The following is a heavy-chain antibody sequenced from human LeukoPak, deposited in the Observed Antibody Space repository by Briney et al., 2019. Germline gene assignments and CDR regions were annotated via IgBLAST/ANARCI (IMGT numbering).Heavy chain of an antibody. Sequence: GGSLRLSCAASGFTFSTYAMSWVRQAPGKGLEWVSGFSGSGGGTYYADSVKGRFTISRDTSKNTLYLQMNSLRAEDTAVYYCARSGGLQKFDYWGQGTLVTVSS. J-gene: IGHJ4*02. CDR3: ARSGGLQKFDY. D-gene: IGHD4-11*01. V-gene: IGHV3-23*01. CDR2: FSGSGGGT. CDR1: GFTFSTYA.